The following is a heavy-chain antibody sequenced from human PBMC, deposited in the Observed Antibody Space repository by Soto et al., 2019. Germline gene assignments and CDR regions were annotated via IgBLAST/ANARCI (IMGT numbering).Heavy chain of an antibody. CDR2: MNPGSGKT. J-gene: IGHJ5*02. CDR3: ARMASAGTLNWFDP. V-gene: IGHV1-8*02. Sequence: ASVKVSCKASGYTFINFDISWVRQTAGQGLEWLGWMNPGSGKTGYASKFQGRVAMTRDASTGTSHLELSSLTSDDTAVYYCARMASAGTLNWFDPWGQGTLVTVS. D-gene: IGHD6-13*01. CDR1: GYTFINFD.